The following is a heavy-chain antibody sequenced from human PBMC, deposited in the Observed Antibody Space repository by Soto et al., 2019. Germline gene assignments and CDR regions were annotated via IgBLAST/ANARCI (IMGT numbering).Heavy chain of an antibody. Sequence: QIHLVQSGAEVKKPGASVKVSCKGSGYGFTTYGITWVRQAPGQGLEWMAWISAHNGNTNYAQKLQGRVTVTRDTYTSTAYMELRRLRSDDTAVYYGARGRYGDYWGQGALVTVSS. D-gene: IGHD1-1*01. CDR3: ARGRYGDY. CDR2: ISAHNGNT. CDR1: GYGFTTYG. V-gene: IGHV1-18*01. J-gene: IGHJ4*02.